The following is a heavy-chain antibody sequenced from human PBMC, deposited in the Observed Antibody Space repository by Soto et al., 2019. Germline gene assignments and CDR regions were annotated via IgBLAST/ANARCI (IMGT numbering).Heavy chain of an antibody. Sequence: GGSLRLSCAASGFTFNRYVMHWVRQAPGKGLEYVSGITGDGAGTSYSDSVKGRFTISRDNSKNTLFLQMGSLRDEDMAVYYCAGVFYDSGDYYYDYWGQGTLVTVSS. CDR2: ITGDGAGT. J-gene: IGHJ4*02. V-gene: IGHV3-64*02. D-gene: IGHD3-22*01. CDR3: AGVFYDSGDYYYDY. CDR1: GFTFNRYV.